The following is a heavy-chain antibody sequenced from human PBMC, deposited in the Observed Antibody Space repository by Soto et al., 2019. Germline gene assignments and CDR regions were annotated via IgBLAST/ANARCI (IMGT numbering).Heavy chain of an antibody. V-gene: IGHV3-30*03. J-gene: IGHJ4*02. D-gene: IGHD3-10*01. CDR3: GGGQYYCDY. CDR2: ISYDGSDK. Sequence: QVQLVESGGGVVQPGRSLRLSCAASGFPFTSYGMHWVREGPDKGLEWVAIISYDGSDKYYADSVKGRFTISRDNSKNTLDLQMNSLRAEDTGLYYCGGGQYYCDYRGQGTLVIVSS. CDR1: GFPFTSYG.